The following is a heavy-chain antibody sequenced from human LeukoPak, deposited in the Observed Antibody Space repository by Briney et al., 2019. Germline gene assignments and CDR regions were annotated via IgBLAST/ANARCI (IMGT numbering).Heavy chain of an antibody. CDR2: INHSGST. D-gene: IGHD4-17*01. CDR3: ARGGYGEVWYYYYGMDV. Sequence: SETLSLTCAVYGGSFSGYYWSWIRQPPGKGLEWIGEINHSGSTNYNPSLKSRVTISVDTSKNQFSPKLSSVTAADTAVYYCARGGYGEVWYYYYGMDVWGQGTTVTVSS. CDR1: GGSFSGYY. V-gene: IGHV4-34*01. J-gene: IGHJ6*02.